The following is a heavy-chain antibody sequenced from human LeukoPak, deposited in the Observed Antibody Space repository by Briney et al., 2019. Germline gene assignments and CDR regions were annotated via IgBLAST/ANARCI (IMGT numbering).Heavy chain of an antibody. Sequence: GSLRLSCAASGFTFSSYSMNWVRQAPGKGLEWVSYISSSSSTIYYADSVKGRFTISRDNAKNSLYLQMNSLRAEDTAVYYCASSGYSSGWFSNWGQGTLVTVSS. CDR3: ASSGYSSGWFSN. V-gene: IGHV3-48*01. CDR1: GFTFSSYS. CDR2: ISSSSSTI. D-gene: IGHD6-19*01. J-gene: IGHJ4*02.